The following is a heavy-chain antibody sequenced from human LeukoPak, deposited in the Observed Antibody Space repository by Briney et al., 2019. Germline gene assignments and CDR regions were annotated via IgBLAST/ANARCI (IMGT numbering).Heavy chain of an antibody. J-gene: IGHJ4*02. D-gene: IGHD2-2*01. CDR2: ISGDGGST. Sequence: PGGSLRLSCAASGFTFDDYAMHWVRQAPGKGLEWVSLISGDGGSTYYADSVKGRFTISRDNSKNSLYLQMNSLRTEDTALYYCAKPKWGLGYCSSTSCSPFDYWGQGTLVTVSS. CDR3: AKPKWGLGYCSSTSCSPFDY. V-gene: IGHV3-43*02. CDR1: GFTFDDYA.